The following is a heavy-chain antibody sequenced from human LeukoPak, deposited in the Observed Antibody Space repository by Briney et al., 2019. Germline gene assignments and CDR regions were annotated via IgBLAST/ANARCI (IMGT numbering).Heavy chain of an antibody. CDR3: ARVVPAAQNDY. J-gene: IGHJ4*02. Sequence: GESLKISFKGSGYRFTSYWIGWVRPMPGKGLEWMGIIYPGDSDTRYSPSFQGQVTISADKSISTAYLQWSSLKASDTAMYYCARVVPAAQNDYWGQGTLVTVSS. CDR2: IYPGDSDT. D-gene: IGHD2-2*01. V-gene: IGHV5-51*01. CDR1: GYRFTSYW.